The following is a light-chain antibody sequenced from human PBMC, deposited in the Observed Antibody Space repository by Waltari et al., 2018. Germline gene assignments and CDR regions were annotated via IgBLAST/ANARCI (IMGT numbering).Light chain of an antibody. CDR1: TGVVTSGYF. Sequence: QTVVTQEPSLTVSPGGTVTLTCASSTGVVTSGYFPTWFQQKPGQPPRSLIYSIDNKHPGTPARCSGSLIGGKAALTLSGVQPEDEADYYCLLFYNGAYVFGSGTKVTVL. CDR3: LLFYNGAYV. V-gene: IGLV7-43*01. J-gene: IGLJ1*01. CDR2: SID.